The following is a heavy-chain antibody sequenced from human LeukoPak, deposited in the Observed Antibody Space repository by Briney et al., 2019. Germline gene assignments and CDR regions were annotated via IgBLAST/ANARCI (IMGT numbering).Heavy chain of an antibody. CDR3: AKDLRRIRGSGSLDAFDI. CDR1: GFTFSSYS. J-gene: IGHJ3*02. Sequence: PGGSLRLSCAASGFTFSSYSMNWVRQAPGKGLEWVSAISGSGGSTYYADSVKGRFTISRDNSKNTLYLQMNSLRAEDTAVYYCAKDLRRIRGSGSLDAFDIWGQGTMVTVSS. D-gene: IGHD3-10*01. CDR2: ISGSGGST. V-gene: IGHV3-23*01.